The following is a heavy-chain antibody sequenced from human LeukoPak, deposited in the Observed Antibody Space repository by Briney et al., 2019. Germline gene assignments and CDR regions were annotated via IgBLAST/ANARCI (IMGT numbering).Heavy chain of an antibody. CDR2: IIPIFGTA. J-gene: IGHJ4*02. D-gene: IGHD2-15*01. Sequence: SVKVSCKATGGTFSSYAISWVRQAPGQGLEWMGRIIPIFGTANYAQKFQGRVTITTDESTSTAYMELSSLRSEDTAVYFCARDQVDPASPPDFDYWGQGTLVTVSS. V-gene: IGHV1-69*05. CDR3: ARDQVDPASPPDFDY. CDR1: GGTFSSYA.